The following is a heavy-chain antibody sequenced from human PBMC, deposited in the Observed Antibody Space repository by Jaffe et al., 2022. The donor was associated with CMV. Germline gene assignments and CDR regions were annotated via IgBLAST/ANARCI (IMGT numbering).Heavy chain of an antibody. V-gene: IGHV4-4*07. D-gene: IGHD5-18*01. J-gene: IGHJ4*02. CDR3: ARGALAQLWKSAPVDYFDY. CDR2: IYTSGST. Sequence: QVQLQESGPGLVKPSETLSLTCTVSGGSISSYYWSWIRQPAGKGLEWIGRIYTSGSTNYNPSLKSRVTMSVDTSKNQFSLKLSSVTAADTAVYYCARGALAQLWKSAPVDYFDYWGQGTLVTVSS. CDR1: GGSISSYY.